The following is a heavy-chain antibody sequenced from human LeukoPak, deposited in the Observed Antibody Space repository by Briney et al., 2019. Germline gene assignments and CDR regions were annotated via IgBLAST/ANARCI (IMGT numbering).Heavy chain of an antibody. CDR1: GFTFSSYA. D-gene: IGHD4-23*01. Sequence: GRSLRLSCAASGFTFSSYAMNWVRQAPGKGLEWVAVISYDGSNKYYADSVRGRFTISRDNSKNTLYLQMNSLSTEDTAVYYCASEDYSGNLNAFEIWGQGTMVAVSS. CDR2: ISYDGSNK. V-gene: IGHV3-30-3*01. J-gene: IGHJ3*02. CDR3: ASEDYSGNLNAFEI.